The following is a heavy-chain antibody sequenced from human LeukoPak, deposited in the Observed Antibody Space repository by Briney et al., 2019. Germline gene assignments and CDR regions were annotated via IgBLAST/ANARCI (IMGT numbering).Heavy chain of an antibody. CDR1: GYTFTGYY. Sequence: ASVKVSCKASGYTFTGYYMHWVRQAPGQGLEWMGWINPNSGGTNYAQKFQGRVTMTRDTSISTAYMELSRLRSDDTAVYYCARTPNYGSGSHFMYYFDYWGQGTLVTVSS. D-gene: IGHD3-10*01. J-gene: IGHJ4*02. CDR2: INPNSGGT. V-gene: IGHV1-2*02. CDR3: ARTPNYGSGSHFMYYFDY.